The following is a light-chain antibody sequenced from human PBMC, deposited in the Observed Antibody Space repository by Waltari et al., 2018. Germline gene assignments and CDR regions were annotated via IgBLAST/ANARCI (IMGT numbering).Light chain of an antibody. CDR3: QQRTNWPLT. V-gene: IGKV3-11*01. J-gene: IGKJ4*01. Sequence: EVVLTQSPATLSLSPGERATLTCRASQSVSYNLARYQQKPGQAPRLLLYDASTRATGIPARFSGSGSGTDFTLTISSLEPEDFAVYYCQQRTNWPLTFGGGTKVEI. CDR2: DAS. CDR1: QSVSYN.